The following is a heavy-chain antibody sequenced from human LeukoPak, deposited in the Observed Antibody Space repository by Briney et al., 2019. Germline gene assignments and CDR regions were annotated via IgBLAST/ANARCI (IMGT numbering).Heavy chain of an antibody. V-gene: IGHV1-2*02. J-gene: IGHJ4*02. D-gene: IGHD2-21*02. Sequence: QXGEGMGXIHPNSGGTNYAQKFQGRVTITRDTSISTAYMELSRLRSDDTAVYYCARVYCGGDCYSYFDYWGQGTLVTVSS. CDR3: ARVYCGGDCYSYFDY. CDR2: IHPNSGGT.